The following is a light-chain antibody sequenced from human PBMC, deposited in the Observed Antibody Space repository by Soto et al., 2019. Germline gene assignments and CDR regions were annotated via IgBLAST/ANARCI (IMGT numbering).Light chain of an antibody. CDR1: QSVTGSY. Sequence: EIVVTQSPGTLSLSQGDRATLSCRASQSVTGSYLAWYQHKPGQAPSLLIYGASSRATGIPNRFSGSGSGTDFTITISGLEPEDVAVYYCQQYGTAPRSFGQGTKVEIK. CDR3: QQYGTAPRS. CDR2: GAS. V-gene: IGKV3-20*01. J-gene: IGKJ1*01.